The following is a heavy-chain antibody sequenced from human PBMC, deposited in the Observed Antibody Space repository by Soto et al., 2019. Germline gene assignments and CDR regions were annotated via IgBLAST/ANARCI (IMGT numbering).Heavy chain of an antibody. CDR2: ISAYNGNT. CDR3: AREGYCSSTSCYEYYYYGMDV. CDR1: GYTFTSYG. D-gene: IGHD2-2*01. J-gene: IGHJ6*02. V-gene: IGHV1-18*04. Sequence: QVQLVQSGAEVKKPGASVKVSCKASGYTFTSYGISWVRQAPGQGLEWMGWISAYNGNTNYAQKLQGRVTMITDTSTSTAYMELRSLRSDDTAVYYCAREGYCSSTSCYEYYYYGMDVWGQGTTVIVSS.